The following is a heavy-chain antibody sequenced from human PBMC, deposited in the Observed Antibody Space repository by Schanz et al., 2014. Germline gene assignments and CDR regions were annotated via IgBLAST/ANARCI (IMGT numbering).Heavy chain of an antibody. CDR2: ISPSSGGT. CDR3: ARESVSRTRLFDP. V-gene: IGHV1-2*06. Sequence: QVQLVQSGAEAKKPGSSVKVSCKASGCTLSRSAIFRVRQAPGQGLEWMGRISPSSGGTNYAQNFQGRVTRTKDTSINTVYMELSTLTSDDTAVYYCARESVSRTRLFDPWGQGTLVTVSS. D-gene: IGHD3-3*01. CDR1: GCTLSRSA. J-gene: IGHJ5*02.